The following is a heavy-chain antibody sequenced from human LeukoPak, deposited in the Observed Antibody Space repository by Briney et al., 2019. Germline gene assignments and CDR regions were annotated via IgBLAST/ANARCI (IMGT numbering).Heavy chain of an antibody. J-gene: IGHJ3*02. CDR3: AAYSYGQTDAFDI. V-gene: IGHV3-21*01. Sequence: GGSLRLSCAASGFTFSYYSMNWVRQAPGKGPEWVSSITSSSSYIYYADSVKGRFTISRDNAKNSLYLQMNSLRAEDTAVYHCAAYSYGQTDAFDIWGQGTMVTVSS. D-gene: IGHD5-18*01. CDR2: ITSSSSYI. CDR1: GFTFSYYS.